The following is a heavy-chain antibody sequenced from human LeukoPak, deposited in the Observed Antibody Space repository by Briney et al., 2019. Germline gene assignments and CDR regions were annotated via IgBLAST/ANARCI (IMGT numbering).Heavy chain of an antibody. CDR3: ASVGAAAGTGFDY. J-gene: IGHJ4*02. V-gene: IGHV1-2*02. CDR1: GYTFTGYY. Sequence: ASVKLSCKAAGYTFTGYYMHWGRQAPGQGRGWMGWINPNSVGTNYAQNFQGRVTMTRDTSISTAYMGLRRLRSADTAVYYCASVGAAAGTGFDYWGQGTLVTVSS. D-gene: IGHD6-13*01. CDR2: INPNSVGT.